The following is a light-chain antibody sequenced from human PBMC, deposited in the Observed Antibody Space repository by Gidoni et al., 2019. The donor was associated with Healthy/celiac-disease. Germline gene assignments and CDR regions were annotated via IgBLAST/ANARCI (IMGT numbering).Light chain of an antibody. J-gene: IGKJ1*01. CDR3: QQYNNWPRT. V-gene: IGKV3-15*01. CDR2: GAS. CDR1: QSINNY. Sequence: EIVMTQSPATLSVSPGERATLSCRASQSINNYLAWYQQKPGQAPRLLIYGASIRATGIPARFSGSGSGTEFTLTISSLQSEDFAVYYCQQYNNWPRTVXQXTKVELK.